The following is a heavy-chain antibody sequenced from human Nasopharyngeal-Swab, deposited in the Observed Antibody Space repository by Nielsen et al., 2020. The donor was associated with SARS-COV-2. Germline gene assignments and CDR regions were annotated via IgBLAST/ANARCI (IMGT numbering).Heavy chain of an antibody. D-gene: IGHD3-9*01. Sequence: GESLKISCAASGFTFSSYAMSWVRQAPGKGLEWVSGSSGSGGSTNYADSVKGRFTISRDNSKNTLYLQMNSLRAEDTAVYYCAKVSHILTGHYPSDYWGQGTLVTVSS. CDR2: SSGSGGST. V-gene: IGHV3-23*01. J-gene: IGHJ4*02. CDR1: GFTFSSYA. CDR3: AKVSHILTGHYPSDY.